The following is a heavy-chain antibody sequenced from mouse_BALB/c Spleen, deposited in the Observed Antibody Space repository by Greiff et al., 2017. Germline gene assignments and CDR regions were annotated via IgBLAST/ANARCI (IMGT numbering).Heavy chain of an antibody. J-gene: IGHJ4*01. CDR2: MDPYDSET. V-gene: IGHV1-74*01. CDR1: GYTFTSYW. Sequence: SCKASGYTFTSYWMNWVKQRPEQGLEWIGRMDPYDSETHYNQKFKDKAILTVDKSSSTAYMHLSSLTSEDSAVYYCAREQGYGYAMDYWGQGTSVTVSS. D-gene: IGHD2-14*01. CDR3: AREQGYGYAMDY.